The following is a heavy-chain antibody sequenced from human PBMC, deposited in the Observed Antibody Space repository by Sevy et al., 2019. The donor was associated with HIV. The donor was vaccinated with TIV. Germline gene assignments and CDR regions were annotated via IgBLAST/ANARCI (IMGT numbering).Heavy chain of an antibody. CDR2: INHSGST. J-gene: IGHJ4*02. V-gene: IGHV4-34*01. Sequence: SETLSLTCAVYGGSFSGYYWSWIRQPPGKGLEWIGEINHSGSTNYNPSLKSRVTISVDTSKNQFSLKLSSVTAADTAVYYCARAHYQPQDYHFFDYWGQRTLVTVSS. D-gene: IGHD2-2*01. CDR3: ARAHYQPQDYHFFDY. CDR1: GGSFSGYY.